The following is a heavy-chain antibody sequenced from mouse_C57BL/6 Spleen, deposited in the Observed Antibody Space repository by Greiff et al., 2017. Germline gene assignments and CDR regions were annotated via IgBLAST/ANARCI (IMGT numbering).Heavy chain of an antibody. CDR1: GYSITSGYY. V-gene: IGHV3-6*01. Sequence: EVQVVESGPGLVKPSQSLSLTCSVTGYSITSGYYWNWIRQFPGNKLEWMGYISYDGSNNYNPSPKNRISITRDTSKNQFFLKLNSVTTEDSATYYYASFITTVVGAMDYWGQGTSVTVSS. CDR3: ASFITTVVGAMDY. CDR2: ISYDGSN. D-gene: IGHD1-1*01. J-gene: IGHJ4*01.